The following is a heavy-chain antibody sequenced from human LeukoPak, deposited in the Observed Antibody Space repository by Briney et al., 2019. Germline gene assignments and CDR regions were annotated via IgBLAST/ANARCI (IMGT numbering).Heavy chain of an antibody. CDR3: AREGQVGLDN. CDR1: GHTLTVHY. V-gene: IGHV1-2*02. J-gene: IGHJ1*01. D-gene: IGHD1-26*01. CDR2: ITLHSGDT. Sequence: ASVKVSCKASGHTLTVHYIHWVQQGPGQGLEWLGWITLHSGDTHYAQKYQGRLTVTSDTSISTGYMELSRLQFDDTAVYYCAREGQVGLDNWGQGTLVTVSS.